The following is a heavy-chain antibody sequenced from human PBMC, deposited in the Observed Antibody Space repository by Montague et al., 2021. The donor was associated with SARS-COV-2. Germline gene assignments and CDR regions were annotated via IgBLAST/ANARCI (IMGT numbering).Heavy chain of an antibody. CDR1: GITFGDYG. V-gene: IGHV3-20*04. Sequence: SLRLSCAASGITFGDYGMSWVRQAPGKGLEWVSGINWNGGSTGNADSVKGRFTISRDNAKNSLYLQLNSLGAEDTALYYCARGRYNSWGQGTLVTVSS. CDR3: ARGRYNS. D-gene: IGHD5-24*01. J-gene: IGHJ4*02. CDR2: INWNGGST.